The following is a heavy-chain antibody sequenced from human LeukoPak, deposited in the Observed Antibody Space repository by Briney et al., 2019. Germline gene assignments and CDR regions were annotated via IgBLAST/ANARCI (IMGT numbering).Heavy chain of an antibody. V-gene: IGHV3-74*01. CDR3: ARPGYCNSITCYYYFDS. CDR1: GFTFSRYW. D-gene: IGHD2-2*01. CDR2: IHSDGSST. Sequence: GGSLRLSCAASGFTFSRYWMHWVPQAPGKGLVWVSRIHSDGSSTDYADAVKGRFTISRDNAKNTLYLQMNSLRAEDTAMYYCARPGYCNSITCYYYFDSWGQGTLVIVSS. J-gene: IGHJ4*02.